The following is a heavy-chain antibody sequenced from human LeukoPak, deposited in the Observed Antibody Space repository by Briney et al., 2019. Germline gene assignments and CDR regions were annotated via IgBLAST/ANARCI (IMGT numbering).Heavy chain of an antibody. V-gene: IGHV3-74*01. D-gene: IGHD6-19*01. J-gene: IGHJ6*02. Sequence: PGGSLRLSCAASGFTFNNYWMHWVRHAPGKGLMWVSRINSDGSSTSYADSVKGRFTISRDNAKNTLYLQMNSLRAEDTAVYYCARESSGRGVDVWGQGTTVTVSS. CDR3: ARESSGRGVDV. CDR2: INSDGSST. CDR1: GFTFNNYW.